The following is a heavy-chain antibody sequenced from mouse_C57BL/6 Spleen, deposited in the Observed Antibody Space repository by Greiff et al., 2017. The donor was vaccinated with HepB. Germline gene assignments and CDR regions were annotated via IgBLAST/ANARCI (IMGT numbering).Heavy chain of an antibody. CDR1: GFTFSSYG. V-gene: IGHV5-6*01. D-gene: IGHD2-5*01. CDR3: ASYSKAPFSY. J-gene: IGHJ3*01. CDR2: ISSGGSYT. Sequence: EVQLVESGGDLVKPGGSLKLSCAASGFTFSSYGMSWVRQTPDKRLEWVATISSGGSYTYYPDSVKGRFTISRDNAKNTLYLQMSSLNSEDTAMYYCASYSKAPFSYWGQGTLVTVSA.